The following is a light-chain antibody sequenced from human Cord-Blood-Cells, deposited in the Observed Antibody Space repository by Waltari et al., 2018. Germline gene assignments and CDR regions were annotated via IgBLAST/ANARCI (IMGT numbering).Light chain of an antibody. CDR2: EVS. CDR3: CSFAGSSTYV. CDR1: SSDVGGYPL. J-gene: IGLJ1*01. V-gene: IGLV2-23*02. Sequence: HSALTQPASVSGSPGKPLTISCTGTSSDVGGYPLVSWSQPHPGKARKLLSHEVSKRPSGVSSRFSGSKSCNTASLTIAGLQAGDEADYYCCSFAGSSTYVFGTGTKVTVL.